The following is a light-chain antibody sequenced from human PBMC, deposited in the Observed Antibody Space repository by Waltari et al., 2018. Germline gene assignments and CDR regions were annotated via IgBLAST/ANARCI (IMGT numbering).Light chain of an antibody. CDR1: QSVGRS. CDR2: GAS. V-gene: IGKV3-20*01. Sequence: EIVLTQSPGTLALSPAERATLPCRASQSVGRSLTLYQQKPGQAPRLLIYGASSTATGIPDRFSGSGSGTDFSLTISRLEPEDFALYYCQHYVRLPVSFGQGTKVDIK. J-gene: IGKJ1*01. CDR3: QHYVRLPVS.